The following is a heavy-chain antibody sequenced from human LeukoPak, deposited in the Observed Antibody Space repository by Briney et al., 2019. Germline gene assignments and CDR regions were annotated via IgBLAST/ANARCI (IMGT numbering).Heavy chain of an antibody. Sequence: GESLKISCEGSGYSFTSYWIAWVRQMPGTGLEWMGIIHPSDSYIRYSPSFQGQVTISADKSISTAYLQWSSLKASDTAKYYCARHSLAGGSGSYYGMDVWGQGTTVTVSS. V-gene: IGHV5-51*01. CDR3: ARHSLAGGSGSYYGMDV. J-gene: IGHJ6*02. D-gene: IGHD3-10*01. CDR2: IHPSDSYI. CDR1: GYSFTSYW.